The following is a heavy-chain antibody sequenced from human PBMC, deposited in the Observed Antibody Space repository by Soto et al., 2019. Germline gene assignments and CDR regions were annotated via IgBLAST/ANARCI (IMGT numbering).Heavy chain of an antibody. J-gene: IGHJ5*02. V-gene: IGHV1-69*06. CDR1: GGTFSSYA. CDR2: IIPIFGTA. CDR3: ARGKNYGDSWWFDP. D-gene: IGHD4-17*01. Sequence: QVQLVQTGAEVKKPGSSVKVSCKASGGTFSSYAISWVRQAPGQGLEWMGGIIPIFGTANYAQKFQGRVTITAEKSTSTAYMELSSLRSEDTAVYYCARGKNYGDSWWFDPWGQGTLVTVSS.